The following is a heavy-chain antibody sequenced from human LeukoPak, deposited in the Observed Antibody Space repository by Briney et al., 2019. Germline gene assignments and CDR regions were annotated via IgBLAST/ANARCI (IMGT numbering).Heavy chain of an antibody. J-gene: IGHJ4*02. CDR3: ARVFTVVVPDRNFDY. Sequence: SETLSLTCAVYGGSFSGYYWSWIRQPPGKGLEWIGEINHSGSTNYNLSLKSRVTISVDTSKNQFSLKLSSVTAADTAVYYCARVFTVVVPDRNFDYWGQGTLVTVSS. CDR1: GGSFSGYY. CDR2: INHSGST. D-gene: IGHD2-2*01. V-gene: IGHV4-34*01.